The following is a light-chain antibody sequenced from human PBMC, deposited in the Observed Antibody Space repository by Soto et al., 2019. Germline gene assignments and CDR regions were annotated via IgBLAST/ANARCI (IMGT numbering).Light chain of an antibody. J-gene: IGLJ3*02. Sequence: QSALTQPDSVSGSPGQSITISCTGTSSDVGGYNYVSWYQQHPGKAPKLMIYDVSNRPSGVSNRFSGSKSGNTASLTISGLQAEDEADYYCSSYTSSSTWVFVGGTKLTVL. CDR2: DVS. CDR3: SSYTSSSTWV. CDR1: SSDVGGYNY. V-gene: IGLV2-14*01.